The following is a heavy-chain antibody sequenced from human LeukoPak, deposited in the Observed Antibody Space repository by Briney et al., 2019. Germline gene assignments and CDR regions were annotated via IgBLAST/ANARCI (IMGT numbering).Heavy chain of an antibody. CDR2: IRSKAHGGTT. J-gene: IGHJ4*02. CDR3: ARDVGYSSGWTKGDY. D-gene: IGHD6-19*01. V-gene: IGHV3-49*03. Sequence: GGSLRLSCTASGFTFGDYAMSWFRQAPGKGLEWVGFIRSKAHGGTTEYAASVKGRFTISRDDSKSIAYLQMNSLQTEDTAVYYCARDVGYSSGWTKGDYWGQGTLVTVSS. CDR1: GFTFGDYA.